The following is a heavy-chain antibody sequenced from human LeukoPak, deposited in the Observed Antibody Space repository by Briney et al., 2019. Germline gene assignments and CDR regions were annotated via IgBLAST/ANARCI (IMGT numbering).Heavy chain of an antibody. CDR2: INPSGGST. J-gene: IGHJ6*03. V-gene: IGHV1-46*01. CDR3: ARDGYCSGGSCYSSPGDYYYYMDV. CDR1: GYTFSNYN. Sequence: GASVKVSCKASGYTFSNYNIHWVRQAPGQGLEWMGIINPSGGSTSYAQKFQGRGTMTRDMSTSTVYMELSSLRSEDTAVYYCARDGYCSGGSCYSSPGDYYYYMDVWGKGTTVTVSS. D-gene: IGHD2-15*01.